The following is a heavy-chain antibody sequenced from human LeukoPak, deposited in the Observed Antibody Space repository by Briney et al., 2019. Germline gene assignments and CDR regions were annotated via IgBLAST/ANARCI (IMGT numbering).Heavy chain of an antibody. CDR3: AGGWFRDAFDI. CDR1: GGSISSGDYY. V-gene: IGHV4-30-4*08. CDR2: IYYSGST. D-gene: IGHD2-15*01. Sequence: SETLSLTCTVSGGSISSGDYYWSWIRQPPGKGLEWIGYIYYSGSTYYNPSLKSRVTISVDTSKNQFSLKLSSVTAADTAVYYCAGGWFRDAFDIWGHGTMVTVSS. J-gene: IGHJ3*02.